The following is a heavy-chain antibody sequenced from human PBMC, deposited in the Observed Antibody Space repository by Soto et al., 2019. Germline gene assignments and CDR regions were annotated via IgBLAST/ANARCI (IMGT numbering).Heavy chain of an antibody. V-gene: IGHV4-34*01. CDR2: INHGGST. CDR3: VRDGTKTLRDWFDP. Sequence: SETLSLTCAVYGGSFSGFYWSWIRQPPGKGLEWIGEINHGGSTNYSPSLKSRVTISVDTSKNQFSLSLSSVTAADTAVYYCVRDGTKTLRDWFDPWGQGISVTVSS. CDR1: GGSFSGFY. D-gene: IGHD1-1*01. J-gene: IGHJ5*02.